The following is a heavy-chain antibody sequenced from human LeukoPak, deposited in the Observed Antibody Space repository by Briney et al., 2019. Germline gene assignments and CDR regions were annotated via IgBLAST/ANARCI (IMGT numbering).Heavy chain of an antibody. V-gene: IGHV3-48*01. Sequence: PGGSLRLSCAASGFTFSSYTMNWVRQAPGKGLEWVSYISTSSSTMYYADSVKGRFTISRDNAKNSLYLQMNSLRAEDTAVYFCAKGYSSGWSPFDYWGQGTLVTVSS. CDR1: GFTFSSYT. D-gene: IGHD6-19*01. J-gene: IGHJ4*02. CDR3: AKGYSSGWSPFDY. CDR2: ISTSSSTM.